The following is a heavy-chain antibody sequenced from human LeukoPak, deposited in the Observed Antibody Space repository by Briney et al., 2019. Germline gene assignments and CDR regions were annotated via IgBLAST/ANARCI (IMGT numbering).Heavy chain of an antibody. D-gene: IGHD6-13*01. CDR1: GGSISSYY. V-gene: IGHV4-59*01. J-gene: IGHJ4*02. CDR3: ARDKIAAAGTEFEGLDY. CDR2: IYYSGST. Sequence: SETLSLTCTVSGGSISSYYWSWIRQPPGKGLEWIGCIYYSGSTNYNPSLKSRVTISVDTSKNQFSLKLSSVTAADTAVYYCARDKIAAAGTEFEGLDYWGQGTLVTVSS.